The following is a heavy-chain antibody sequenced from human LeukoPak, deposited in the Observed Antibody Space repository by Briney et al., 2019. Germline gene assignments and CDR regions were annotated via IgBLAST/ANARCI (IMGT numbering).Heavy chain of an antibody. Sequence: SVKASCEASGYTFTSYGISWVRQAPGQGPEWMGWISPYNGDTNYAQRLQGRVTMTTDTSTSTAYMELRSLRSDDTAVYYCARDIGYCSGGTCSPYCDYWGQGTLVTVSS. CDR2: ISPYNGDT. J-gene: IGHJ4*02. V-gene: IGHV1-18*04. CDR1: GYTFTSYG. CDR3: ARDIGYCSGGTCSPYCDY. D-gene: IGHD2-15*01.